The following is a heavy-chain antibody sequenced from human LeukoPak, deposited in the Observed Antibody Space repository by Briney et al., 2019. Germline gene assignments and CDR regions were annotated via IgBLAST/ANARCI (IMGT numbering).Heavy chain of an antibody. CDR2: INPNSGGT. D-gene: IGHD3-9*01. V-gene: IGHV1-2*02. Sequence: ASVKVSCKASGYTFTDYYMHWVRQAAGQGLEWMGWINPNSGGTNYAQKFYARVTMTRDTSISTAYMELSRLRSDDTAVFYCARSPDILTGENFDYWGQGTLLTVSS. CDR1: GYTFTDYY. J-gene: IGHJ4*02. CDR3: ARSPDILTGENFDY.